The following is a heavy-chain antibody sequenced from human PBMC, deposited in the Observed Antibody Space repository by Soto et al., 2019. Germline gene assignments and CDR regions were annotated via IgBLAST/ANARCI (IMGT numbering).Heavy chain of an antibody. J-gene: IGHJ4*02. D-gene: IGHD3-10*01. CDR1: GGSISSYY. CDR2: IYYSGST. Sequence: SETLSLTCTVSGGSISSYYWSWIRQPPGKGLEWIGYIYYSGSTNYNPSLKSRVTISVDTSKNQFSLKLSSVTAADTAVYYCARVKAVYGSGSYYKRYFDYWGQGTLVTVSS. V-gene: IGHV4-59*01. CDR3: ARVKAVYGSGSYYKRYFDY.